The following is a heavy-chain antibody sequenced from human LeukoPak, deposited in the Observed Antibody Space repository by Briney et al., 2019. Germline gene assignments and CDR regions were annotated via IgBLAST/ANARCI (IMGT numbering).Heavy chain of an antibody. CDR3: AKDIGPQYSYGPDY. D-gene: IGHD5-18*01. CDR1: GFTFSSYA. Sequence: GGSLRLSCAASGFTFSSYAMHWVRQAPGKGLEWVAVISYDGSNKYYADSVKGRFTISRDNSKNTLYLQMNSLRAEDTALYYCAKDIGPQYSYGPDYWGQGTLVTVSS. J-gene: IGHJ4*02. CDR2: ISYDGSNK. V-gene: IGHV3-30-3*01.